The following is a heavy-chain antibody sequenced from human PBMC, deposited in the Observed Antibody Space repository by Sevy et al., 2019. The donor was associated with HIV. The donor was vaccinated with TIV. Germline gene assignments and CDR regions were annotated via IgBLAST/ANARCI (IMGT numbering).Heavy chain of an antibody. J-gene: IGHJ6*02. Sequence: GGYLRLSCAASGFTFSSYGMHWVRQAPGKGLEWVAVIWYDGSNKYYADSVKGRFTISRDNSKNTLYLQMNSLRAEDTAVYYCAREGYSSSWNYYYGMDVWGQGTTVTVSS. V-gene: IGHV3-33*01. D-gene: IGHD6-13*01. CDR2: IWYDGSNK. CDR3: AREGYSSSWNYYYGMDV. CDR1: GFTFSSYG.